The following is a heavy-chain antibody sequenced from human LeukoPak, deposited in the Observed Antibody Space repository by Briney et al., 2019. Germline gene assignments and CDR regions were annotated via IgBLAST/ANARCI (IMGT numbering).Heavy chain of an antibody. CDR3: CRGWLDY. Sequence: GSLRLSCAASGFSFSNAWMSWVRQASGKGLEWVGRIKSKTDGGTIHYAAPVKGRFTISRDDSKNMVFLQMNSLNTEDTAVYYCCRGWLDYWGQGTLVAVSS. V-gene: IGHV3-15*01. CDR2: IKSKTDGGTI. CDR1: GFSFSNAW. J-gene: IGHJ4*02. D-gene: IGHD2-15*01.